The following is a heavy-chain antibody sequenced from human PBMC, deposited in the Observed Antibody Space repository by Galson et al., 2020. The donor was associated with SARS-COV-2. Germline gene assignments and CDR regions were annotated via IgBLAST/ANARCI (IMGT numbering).Heavy chain of an antibody. V-gene: IGHV4-30-2*06. J-gene: IGHJ4*02. CDR3: ARSGSGTDPTRNDY. Sequence: SQTLSLTCAVSGGSITSGGFSWSWIRQSPGKGLEWIGHIYYSGSTYYNPALKSRVSIYLDRTKNQFSLELNSVTAADTAVYYCARSGSGTDPTRNDYWGQGTLVTVSS. D-gene: IGHD2-15*01. CDR2: IYYSGST. CDR1: GGSITSGGFS.